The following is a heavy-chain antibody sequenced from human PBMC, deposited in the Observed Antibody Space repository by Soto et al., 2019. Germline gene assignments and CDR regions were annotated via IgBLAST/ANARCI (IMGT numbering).Heavy chain of an antibody. J-gene: IGHJ3*02. CDR3: AKTANGWFRAFDI. CDR1: GFTFSSYA. CDR2: ISGSGGTT. Sequence: EVQLLESGGGLVQPGGSLRLSCAASGFTFSSYAMSWVRQAPGKGLEWVSAISGSGGTTYYADSVKVRFTFSRDNSKNTLYLQMNSLIAEDTAVYYCAKTANGWFRAFDIWGQGTMVTVSS. D-gene: IGHD6-19*01. V-gene: IGHV3-23*01.